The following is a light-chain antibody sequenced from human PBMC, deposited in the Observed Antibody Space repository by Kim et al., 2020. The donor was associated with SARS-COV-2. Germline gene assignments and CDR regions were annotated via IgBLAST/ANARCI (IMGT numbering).Light chain of an antibody. J-gene: IGKJ3*01. V-gene: IGKV1-5*03. CDR3: HRYGSHST. Sequence: ASVGDTVTFSCRARKHVGLWLAWYQHKPGQVPHLLMEKSSELRPGVPSRFVGGGFRTHFNLTISSLQPSDFAVYYCHRYGSHSTFGPGTKVDIK. CDR2: KSS. CDR1: KHVGLW.